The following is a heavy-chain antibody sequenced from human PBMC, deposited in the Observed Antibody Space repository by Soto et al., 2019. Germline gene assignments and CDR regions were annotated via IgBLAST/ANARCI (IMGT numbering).Heavy chain of an antibody. CDR3: NGGSKYDFGSVYL. D-gene: IGHD3-3*01. CDR1: GGTSTRYA. J-gene: IGHJ4*02. CDR2: IVPMFGTS. V-gene: IGHV1-69*06. Sequence: QERLVQSGAEVRKPGSSVKVSCKVTGGTSTRYAINWVRQAPGQGLEWMGGIVPMFGTSKYAQKFQGRVTITADTSTNKAYRELRSLRSEDRAFYYCNGGSKYDFGSVYLGGQGTRVSFSS.